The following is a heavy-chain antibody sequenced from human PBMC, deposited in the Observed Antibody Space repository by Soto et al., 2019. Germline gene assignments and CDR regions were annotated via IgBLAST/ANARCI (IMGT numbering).Heavy chain of an antibody. Sequence: QVQLQESGPGLVKPSQTLSLTCTVSGASISSGDHYWSWIRQSPGKGLEWIGYIYYRGSTDYNPSLKSRVTISVDTSKNQFSLQVNSVTAADTXXYXXXXXXXXNSFDPWGQGTLVTVSS. D-gene: IGHD1-7*01. V-gene: IGHV4-30-4*01. CDR2: IYYRGST. J-gene: IGHJ5*02. CDR1: GASISSGDHY. CDR3: XXXXXXNSFDP.